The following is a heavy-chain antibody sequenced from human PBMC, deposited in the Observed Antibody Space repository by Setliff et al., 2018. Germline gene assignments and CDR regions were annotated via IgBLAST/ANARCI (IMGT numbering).Heavy chain of an antibody. CDR3: ARKVVAAAYIDV. V-gene: IGHV3-49*04. J-gene: IGHJ6*03. Sequence: GGSLRLSCRGSGFTFGDYAMSWVRQAPGKGLEWLGFIRSQAYTGASEYAASVKGRFTISRDDSKSVAYLQMNNLRTEDTAVYYCARKVVAAAYIDVWGKGTAVTGSS. D-gene: IGHD6-25*01. CDR1: GFTFGDYA. CDR2: IRSQAYTGAS.